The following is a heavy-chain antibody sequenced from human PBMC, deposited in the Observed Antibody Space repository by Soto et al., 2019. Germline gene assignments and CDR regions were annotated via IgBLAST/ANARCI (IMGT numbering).Heavy chain of an antibody. Sequence: EVQLVESGGGLVKPGGSLRLSCAASGFTFSNAWMSWVRQAPGKGLEWVGRIKSKTDGGTTDYAAPVKGRFTISRDDSKNTLYMQMNSLKTEHTTVYYCTTGVVVPTGGYWGQGTLVTVS. CDR1: GFTFSNAW. V-gene: IGHV3-15*01. J-gene: IGHJ4*02. CDR3: TTGVVVPTGGY. D-gene: IGHD2-2*01. CDR2: IKSKTDGGTT.